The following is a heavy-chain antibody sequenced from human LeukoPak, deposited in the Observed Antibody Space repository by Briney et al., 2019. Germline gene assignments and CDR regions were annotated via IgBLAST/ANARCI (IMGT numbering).Heavy chain of an antibody. CDR3: ARDNRLAAAGTWAWFDP. CDR2: IYSGGST. CDR1: GFTVSSNY. J-gene: IGHJ5*02. D-gene: IGHD6-13*01. V-gene: IGHV3-53*01. Sequence: GGSLRLSYAASGFTVSSNYMSWVRQAPGKGLEWVSVIYSGGSTYYADSVKGRFTISRDNSKNTLYLQMNSLRAEDTAVYYCARDNRLAAAGTWAWFDPWGQGTLVTVSS.